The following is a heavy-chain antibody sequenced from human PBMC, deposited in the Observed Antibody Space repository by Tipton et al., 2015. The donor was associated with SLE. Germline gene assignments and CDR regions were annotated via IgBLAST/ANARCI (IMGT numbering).Heavy chain of an antibody. Sequence: SLRLSCDASGFSFDDFAMHWVRQAPGKGLEWVSGISWDSSERGYVDSVRGRFTISRDSAKKSLYLQMDNLRTEDTAMYYCAKGSLVVVVSPFDAWGQGTMVSVSS. CDR2: ISWDSSER. CDR1: GFSFDDFA. V-gene: IGHV3-9*01. CDR3: AKGSLVVVVSPFDA. J-gene: IGHJ3*01. D-gene: IGHD3-22*01.